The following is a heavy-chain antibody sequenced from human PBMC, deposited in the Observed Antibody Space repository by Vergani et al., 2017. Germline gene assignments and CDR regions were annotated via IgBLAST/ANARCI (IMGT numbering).Heavy chain of an antibody. D-gene: IGHD4-17*01. CDR1: GGTFGSYA. J-gene: IGHJ6*02. CDR3: ARVGTXVTTLYYYYYGMDV. Sequence: QVQLVQSGAEVKKPGSSVKVSCKASGGTFGSYAISWVRQAPGQGLEWMGGIIPIFGTANYAQKFQGRVTITADESTSTAYMELSSLRSEDTAVYYCARVGTXVTTLYYYYYGMDVWGQGTTVTVSS. V-gene: IGHV1-69*12. CDR2: IIPIFGTA.